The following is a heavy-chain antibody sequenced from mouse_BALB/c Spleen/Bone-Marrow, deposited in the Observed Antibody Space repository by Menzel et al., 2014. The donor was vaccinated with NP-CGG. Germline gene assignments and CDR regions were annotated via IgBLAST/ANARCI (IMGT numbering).Heavy chain of an antibody. Sequence: EVKLVESGPGLVKPSQSLSLPCSVTGYSITSGYYWNWIRQFPGNKLEWMGYINYDGSNNYNPSLKNRISITRDTSKNQFFLKLNSVTSEHTATYYCARGYGYDSAWFAYWGQGTLVTVSA. CDR3: ARGYGYDSAWFAY. J-gene: IGHJ3*01. D-gene: IGHD2-2*01. CDR2: INYDGSN. V-gene: IGHV3-6*02. CDR1: GYSITSGYY.